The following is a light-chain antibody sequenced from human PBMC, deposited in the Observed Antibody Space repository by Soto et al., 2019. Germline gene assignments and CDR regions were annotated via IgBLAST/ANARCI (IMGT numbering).Light chain of an antibody. V-gene: IGLV1-40*01. Sequence: QSVLTQPPSVSGAPGQTVTISCIGSGTNFGAGFDVHWYQQVPGTAPKLLIYGNKSRPSGVPDRFSGSKSGTSASLTITGLQTGDEADYYCGTWDTSLTAVVFGGGTKLTVL. J-gene: IGLJ2*01. CDR3: GTWDTSLTAVV. CDR2: GNK. CDR1: GTNFGAGFD.